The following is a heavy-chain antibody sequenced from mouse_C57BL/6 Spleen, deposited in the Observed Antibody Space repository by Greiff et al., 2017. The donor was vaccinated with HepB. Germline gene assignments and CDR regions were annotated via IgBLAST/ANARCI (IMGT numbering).Heavy chain of an antibody. J-gene: IGHJ3*01. CDR3: ASSGYVEGFAY. CDR2: INPNYGTT. CDR1: GYSFTDYN. Sequence: EVKLLESGPELVKPGASVKISCKASGYSFTDYNMNWVKQSNGKSLEWIGVINPNYGTTSYNQKFKGKATLTVDQSSSTAYMQLNSLTSEDSAVYYCASSGYVEGFAYWGQGTLVTVSA. D-gene: IGHD3-2*02. V-gene: IGHV1-39*01.